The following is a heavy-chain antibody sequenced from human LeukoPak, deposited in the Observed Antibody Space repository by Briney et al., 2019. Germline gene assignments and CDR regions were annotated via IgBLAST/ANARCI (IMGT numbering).Heavy chain of an antibody. CDR3: AGDTYTSSLRGAFDL. V-gene: IGHV3-30*03. CDR2: ITSEGTYQ. D-gene: IGHD6-13*01. CDR1: GFNFNNYA. Sequence: PGGSPRLSCAGSGFNFNNYAIHWVRQTPDRGLEWLAVITSEGTYQYYADFVKGRVIISRDNSQNTLYLEMNRLRSDDTAIYYCAGDTYTSSLRGAFDLWGQGTVVTVSS. J-gene: IGHJ3*01.